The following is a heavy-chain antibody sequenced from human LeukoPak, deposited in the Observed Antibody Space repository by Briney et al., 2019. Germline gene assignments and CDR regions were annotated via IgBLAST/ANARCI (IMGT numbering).Heavy chain of an antibody. CDR1: GGTFSSYA. V-gene: IGHV1-69*04. J-gene: IGHJ5*02. CDR2: IIPILGIA. CDR3: ARDIERITMVRGVLNWFDP. Sequence: ASVKVSCKASGGTFSSYAISWVRQAPGQGLEWMGRIIPILGIANCAQKFQGRVTITADKSTSTAYMELSSLRSEDTAVYYCARDIERITMVRGVLNWFDPWGQGTLVTVSS. D-gene: IGHD3-10*01.